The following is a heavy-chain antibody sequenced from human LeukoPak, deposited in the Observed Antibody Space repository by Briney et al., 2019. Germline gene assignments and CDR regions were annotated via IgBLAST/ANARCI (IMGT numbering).Heavy chain of an antibody. D-gene: IGHD3-10*01. CDR2: IYTSGST. J-gene: IGHJ6*03. CDR3: ARDLRYYGSGSYTYYYYYYMDV. Sequence: SETLSLTCTVSGGSISSGSYYWSWIRQPAGTGLEWIGRIYTSGSTNYNPSLKSRVTMSVDTSKNQFSLKLSSVTAADTAVYYCARDLRYYGSGSYTYYYYYYMDVWGKGTTVTVSS. V-gene: IGHV4-61*02. CDR1: GGSISSGSYY.